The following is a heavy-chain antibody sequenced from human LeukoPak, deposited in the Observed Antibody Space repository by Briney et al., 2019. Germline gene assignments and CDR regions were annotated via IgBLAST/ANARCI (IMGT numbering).Heavy chain of an antibody. CDR3: AGTMESGSFSTFDS. Sequence: SETLSLTFTVSGGSITINDYYWGWIRQPPGGGLEWIGSIFYSGTAHYTPSLRSRATISVDTFRNHFSLKLSSVTAADTAVYYCAGTMESGSFSTFDSWGQGTLVTVSS. V-gene: IGHV4-39*07. CDR2: IFYSGTA. D-gene: IGHD1-26*01. CDR1: GGSITINDYY. J-gene: IGHJ4*02.